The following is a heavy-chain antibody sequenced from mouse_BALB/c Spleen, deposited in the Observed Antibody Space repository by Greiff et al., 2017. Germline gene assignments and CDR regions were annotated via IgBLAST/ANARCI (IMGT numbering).Heavy chain of an antibody. D-gene: IGHD4-1*01. J-gene: IGHJ2*01. V-gene: IGHV1-69*02. CDR3: TRRELGRYFDY. Sequence: QVQLQQSGAELVRPGASVKLSCKASGYTFTSYWINWVKQRPGQGLEWIGNIYPSDSYTNYNQKFKDKATLTVDKSSSTAYMQLSSPTSEDSAVYYCTRRELGRYFDYWGQGTTLTVSS. CDR1: GYTFTSYW. CDR2: IYPSDSYT.